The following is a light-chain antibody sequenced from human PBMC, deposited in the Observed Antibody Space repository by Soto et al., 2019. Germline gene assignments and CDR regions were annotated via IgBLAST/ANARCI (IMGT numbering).Light chain of an antibody. CDR3: QQYYSSPFT. Sequence: DIVMTQSPDSLAVSLGERATINCRSSQSVLYSSNNKNYLAWYQQKPGQPPKLLIDWASTRESGVPDRFSGSGSGTDFTLTISSLQAADVAVYYCQQYYSSPFTFGPGTRVDIK. J-gene: IGKJ3*01. CDR1: QSVLYSSNNKNY. CDR2: WAS. V-gene: IGKV4-1*01.